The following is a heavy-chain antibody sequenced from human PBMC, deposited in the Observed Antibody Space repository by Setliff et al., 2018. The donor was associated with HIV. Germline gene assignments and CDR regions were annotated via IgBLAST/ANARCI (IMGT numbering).Heavy chain of an antibody. Sequence: SETLSLTCTVSDGSISRTSYYWGWIRQPPGKGLEWIGTVYYTGSTYYNPSLKSRATISVGMSKNQFSLRLSSVTAADTAVYYCIIAYSSGWLAPMGFDSWGQGTLVTVSS. D-gene: IGHD6-19*01. CDR3: IIAYSSGWLAPMGFDS. CDR1: DGSISRTSYY. V-gene: IGHV4-39*01. CDR2: VYYTGST. J-gene: IGHJ4*02.